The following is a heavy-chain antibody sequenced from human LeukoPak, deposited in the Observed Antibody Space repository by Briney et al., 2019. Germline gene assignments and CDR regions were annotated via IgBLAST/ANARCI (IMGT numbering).Heavy chain of an antibody. J-gene: IGHJ4*01. CDR3: AKAPWYYYDSSGYPLDY. D-gene: IGHD3-22*01. V-gene: IGHV3-23*01. Sequence: GGSLRLSCAASGFTFSSYAMSWVRQAPGKGLEWVSAISGSGGSTYYADSVKGRFTISRGNSKNTLYLQMNSLRAEDTAVYYCAKAPWYYYDSSGYPLDYWGHGTLVTVSS. CDR1: GFTFSSYA. CDR2: ISGSGGST.